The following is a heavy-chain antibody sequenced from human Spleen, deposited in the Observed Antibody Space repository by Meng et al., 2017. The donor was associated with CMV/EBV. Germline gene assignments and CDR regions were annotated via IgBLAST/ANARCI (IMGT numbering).Heavy chain of an antibody. J-gene: IGHJ5*02. CDR1: GGSISSSSYY. D-gene: IGHD4-17*01. Sequence: SGGSISSSSYYWGWIRQPPGKGLEWIGSIYYSGSTYYNPSLKSRVTISVDTSKNQFSLKLSSVTAADTAVYYCARIYGDYFNWFDPWGQGTLVTVSS. CDR2: IYYSGST. CDR3: ARIYGDYFNWFDP. V-gene: IGHV4-39*07.